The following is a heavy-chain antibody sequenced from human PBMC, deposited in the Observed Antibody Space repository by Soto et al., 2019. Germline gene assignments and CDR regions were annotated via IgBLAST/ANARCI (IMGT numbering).Heavy chain of an antibody. V-gene: IGHV1-24*01. CDR2: FDPDDRRA. Sequence: SVKVSCKVSGYTLSELSIHWGRQVPVKGLEWMAGFDPDDRRAIYTENFQGRVTVTDDTSTDTAYMELSSLRYDDTAIYYCAAASSSSDDYVWGIYRYDYWGQGTLVTVSS. J-gene: IGHJ4*02. CDR1: GYTLSELS. D-gene: IGHD3-16*02. CDR3: AAASSSSDDYVWGIYRYDY.